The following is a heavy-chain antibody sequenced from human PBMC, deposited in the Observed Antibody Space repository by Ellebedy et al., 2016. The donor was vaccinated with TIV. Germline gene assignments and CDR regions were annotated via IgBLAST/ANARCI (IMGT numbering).Heavy chain of an antibody. CDR2: INQDGSDK. D-gene: IGHD4-17*01. J-gene: IGHJ3*02. V-gene: IGHV3-7*01. CDR3: ATDGSYGDYRSPAHAFVT. CDR1: RFSFRDYW. Sequence: GESLKISCAASRFSFRDYWMTWVRQPPGEGLEWVANINQDGSDKYYVDSVKGRFTISRDNAKNSLYLQMNRLRAEDTSVYYCATDGSYGDYRSPAHAFVTWGQGTMVTVSS.